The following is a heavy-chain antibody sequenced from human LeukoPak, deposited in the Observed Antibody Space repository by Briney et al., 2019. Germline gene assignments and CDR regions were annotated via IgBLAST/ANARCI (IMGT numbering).Heavy chain of an antibody. CDR3: AKDPRGYSFINGFDP. CDR1: GFTFISYA. D-gene: IGHD5-18*01. V-gene: IGHV3-23*01. Sequence: GGSLRLSCAASGFTFISYAMSWVRQAPGKGLEWVSAISGSGGSTYYADSVKGRFAISRDNSKNTLYRQMNSLRAEDTAVYYCAKDPRGYSFINGFDPWGQGTLVTVSS. CDR2: ISGSGGST. J-gene: IGHJ5*02.